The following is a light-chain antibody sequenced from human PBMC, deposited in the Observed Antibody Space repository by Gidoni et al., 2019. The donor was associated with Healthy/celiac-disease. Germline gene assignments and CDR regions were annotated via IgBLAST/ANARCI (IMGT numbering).Light chain of an antibody. V-gene: IGKV2-28*01. CDR1: QSLLHSNGYNY. CDR2: LVS. CDR3: MQALQTPIT. J-gene: IGKJ5*01. Sequence: DIVMTQSPLSLPVTPGEPASISCSSSQSLLHSNGYNYLDWYVQNPGQSPQLLIYLVSNRASGVPDRFSGSGSGTDFTLKISTVEAGNVGVYYCMQALQTPITFGQGTRLEIK.